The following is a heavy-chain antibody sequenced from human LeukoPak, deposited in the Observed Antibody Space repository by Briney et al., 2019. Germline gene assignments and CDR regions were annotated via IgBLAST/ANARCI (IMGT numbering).Heavy chain of an antibody. D-gene: IGHD3-22*01. V-gene: IGHV1-8*03. Sequence: ASVKVSCKASGYTFTSYDINWVRQATGQGLEWMGWMNTNSGNTGYAQKFQGRVTITRNTSISTAYMELSSLRSEDTAVYYCARSSGYYFPFDYWGQGTLVTVSS. CDR3: ARSSGYYFPFDY. CDR2: MNTNSGNT. CDR1: GYTFTSYD. J-gene: IGHJ4*02.